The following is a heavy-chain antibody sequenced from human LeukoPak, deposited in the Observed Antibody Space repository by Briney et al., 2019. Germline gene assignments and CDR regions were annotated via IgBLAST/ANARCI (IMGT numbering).Heavy chain of an antibody. CDR3: ARSPSRYNWNFDY. D-gene: IGHD1-20*01. CDR2: IYQSGNS. J-gene: IGHJ4*02. CDR1: GYSLSSGYY. V-gene: IGHV4-38-2*01. Sequence: SETLSLTSAVSGYSLSSGYYWGWIRQPPGKGLEWIGSIYQSGNSYQKSSLKSRLTLSVDTSKNHFSLKVRSVTAADTAVYYCARSPSRYNWNFDYWGQGILVIVSS.